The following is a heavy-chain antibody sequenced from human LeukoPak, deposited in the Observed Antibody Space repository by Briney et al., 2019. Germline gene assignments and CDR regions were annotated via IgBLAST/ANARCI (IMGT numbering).Heavy chain of an antibody. Sequence: ASVKVFCKASGYTFTSYAMHWVRQAPGQRLEWMGWINAGNGNTKYSQKFQGRVTITRDTSASTAYMELSSLRSEDTAVYYCARDPSVPYYYDSRYFDYWGQGTLVTVSS. CDR3: ARDPSVPYYYDSRYFDY. J-gene: IGHJ4*02. CDR2: INAGNGNT. CDR1: GYTFTSYA. D-gene: IGHD3-22*01. V-gene: IGHV1-3*01.